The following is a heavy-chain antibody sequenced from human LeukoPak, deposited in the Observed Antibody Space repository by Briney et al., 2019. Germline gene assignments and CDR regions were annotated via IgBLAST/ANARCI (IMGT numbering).Heavy chain of an antibody. J-gene: IGHJ4*02. CDR2: ISSDGDYI. V-gene: IGHV3-21*01. D-gene: IGHD1-26*01. CDR3: ARGPATRVYYFDY. CDR1: GFTFNSYS. Sequence: PGGSLRLSCAASGFTFNSYSLSWVRQAPGKGLEWVSSISSDGDYIYYADPLKGRFTISRDNAKNSLYLQMNNLRAEDTAVYYCARGPATRVYYFDYWGQGTLVTVSS.